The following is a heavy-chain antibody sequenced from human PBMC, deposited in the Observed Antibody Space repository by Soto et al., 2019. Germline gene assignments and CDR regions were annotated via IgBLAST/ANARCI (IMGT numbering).Heavy chain of an antibody. Sequence: QVQLVESGGGLVKPGGSLRLSCAASGFSFSDYYMNWIRQAPGKGLEWISYISSSGTYTTYADSVRGRFTMSRDSAKNSLFLQMDGLRAEDTAVYYCARAKLVVEGRFDYWGQGTLVTVSS. CDR2: ISSSGTYT. CDR3: ARAKLVVEGRFDY. V-gene: IGHV3-11*06. J-gene: IGHJ4*02. D-gene: IGHD3-22*01. CDR1: GFSFSDYY.